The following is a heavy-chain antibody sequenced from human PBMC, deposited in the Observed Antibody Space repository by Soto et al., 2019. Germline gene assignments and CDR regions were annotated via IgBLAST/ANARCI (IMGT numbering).Heavy chain of an antibody. CDR3: ARDWGYYYDSSVYFYYYVMDV. V-gene: IGHV1-3*01. CDR1: GYTFTSYA. J-gene: IGHJ6*02. D-gene: IGHD3-22*01. Sequence: ASVKVSCKASGYTFTSYAMHWVRQAPGQRLEWMGWINAGNGNTKYSQKFQGRVTITRDTSASTAYMELSSLRSEDTAVYYCARDWGYYYDSSVYFYYYVMDVWGQGTTVTVSS. CDR2: INAGNGNT.